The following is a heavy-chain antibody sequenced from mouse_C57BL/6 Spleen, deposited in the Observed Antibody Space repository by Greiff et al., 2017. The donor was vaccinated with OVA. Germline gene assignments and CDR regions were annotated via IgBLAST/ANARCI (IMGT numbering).Heavy chain of an antibody. CDR1: GFSLSTSGMG. Sequence: QVTLKECGPGILQSSQTLSLTCSFSGFSLSTSGMGVSWIRQPSGKGLEWLAHIYWDDDKRYNPSLKSRLTISKDTSRNQVFLKITSVDTADTATYYCARRARGGYYEGAMDYWGQGTSVTVSS. CDR3: ARRARGGYYEGAMDY. J-gene: IGHJ4*01. CDR2: IYWDDDK. D-gene: IGHD2-3*01. V-gene: IGHV8-12*01.